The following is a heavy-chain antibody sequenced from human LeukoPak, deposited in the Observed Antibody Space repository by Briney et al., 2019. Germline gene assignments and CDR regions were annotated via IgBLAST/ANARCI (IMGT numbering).Heavy chain of an antibody. Sequence: PGGSLRLSCAASGFTFSSYAMNWVRQAPGKGLEWVAFISYDGSNKYYADSVKGRFTISRDNSKNTLYLQMNSLRAEDTAVYYCASQGGLLWFGELSGGMGVWGQGTTVTVSS. J-gene: IGHJ6*02. CDR3: ASQGGLLWFGELSGGMGV. CDR2: ISYDGSNK. V-gene: IGHV3-30-3*01. D-gene: IGHD3-10*01. CDR1: GFTFSSYA.